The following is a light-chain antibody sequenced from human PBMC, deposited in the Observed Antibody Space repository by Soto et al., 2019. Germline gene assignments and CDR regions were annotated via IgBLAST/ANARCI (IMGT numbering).Light chain of an antibody. Sequence: EIQMTQSPSSLSASVGDRVTIPCRASQSISKYLSWYQQKPGKAPKLLIYDSSTLRSGVPSRFSGSGSGTDFTLTISSLQPEDFATYYCQQSYNAPRTFGQGTKLEIE. CDR2: DSS. V-gene: IGKV1-39*01. CDR3: QQSYNAPRT. CDR1: QSISKY. J-gene: IGKJ2*01.